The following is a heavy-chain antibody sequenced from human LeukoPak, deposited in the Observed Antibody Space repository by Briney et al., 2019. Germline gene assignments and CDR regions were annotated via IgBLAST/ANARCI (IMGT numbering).Heavy chain of an antibody. D-gene: IGHD3-9*01. CDR3: ARLHYDILTGYYPYYFDY. J-gene: IGHJ4*02. V-gene: IGHV4-39*01. Sequence: RSSETLSLTCTVSGGSISSSSYYWGWIRQPPGKGLEWIGSIYYSGSTYYNPSLKSRVTISVDTSKNQFSLKLSSVTAADTAVYYCARLHYDILTGYYPYYFDYWGQGTLVTVSS. CDR2: IYYSGST. CDR1: GGSISSSSYY.